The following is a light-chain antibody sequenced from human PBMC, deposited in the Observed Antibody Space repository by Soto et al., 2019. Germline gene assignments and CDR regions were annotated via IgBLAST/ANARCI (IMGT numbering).Light chain of an antibody. CDR2: AAS. CDR3: QQLNSYPLT. CDR1: QGISSY. J-gene: IGKJ1*01. Sequence: DIQLTQSPSFLSASVGDRVTITCRASQGISSYLAWYQQQPGKAPKLLIYAASTLQSGVPSRFSGSGSGTEFTLTLSSLQPEDFATYYCQQLNSYPLTFGQGTKVEI. V-gene: IGKV1-9*01.